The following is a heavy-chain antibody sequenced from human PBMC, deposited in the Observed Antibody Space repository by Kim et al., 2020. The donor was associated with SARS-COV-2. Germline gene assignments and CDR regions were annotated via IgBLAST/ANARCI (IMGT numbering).Heavy chain of an antibody. CDR3: TTDDGEEIGFDY. CDR1: GFTFSNAW. J-gene: IGHJ4*02. CDR2: IKSKTDGGTT. V-gene: IGHV3-15*01. D-gene: IGHD4-17*01. Sequence: GGSLRLSCAASGFTFSNAWMSWVRQAPGKGLEWVGRIKSKTDGGTTDYAAPVKGRFTISRDDSKNTLYLQMNSLKTEDTAVYYCTTDDGEEIGFDYWGQGTLVTVSS.